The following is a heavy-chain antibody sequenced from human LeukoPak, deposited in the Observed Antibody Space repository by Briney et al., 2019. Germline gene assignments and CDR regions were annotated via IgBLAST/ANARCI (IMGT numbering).Heavy chain of an antibody. CDR3: AKGHCSGGSCYSTLFDC. CDR2: ISWGGGST. D-gene: IGHD2-15*01. V-gene: IGHV3-43D*03. CDR1: GFTFDDYA. Sequence: GGSLRLSCAASGFTFDDYAMHWVRQAPGKGLEWVSLISWGGGSTYYADSVKGRFTISRDNSKNSLYLQMNSLRAEDTASYYCAKGHCSGGSCYSTLFDCWGQGTLVTVSS. J-gene: IGHJ4*02.